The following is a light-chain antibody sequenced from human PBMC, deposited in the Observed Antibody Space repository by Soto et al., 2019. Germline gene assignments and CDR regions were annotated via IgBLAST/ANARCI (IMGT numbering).Light chain of an antibody. J-gene: IGLJ1*01. CDR3: AAWDDRLNGAL. Sequence: LTQPPSASGTPGQRVTMSCSGGSSNIGSNTVSWYQHLPGTAPQLLIYSDTQRASGVADRFSGSKSGTSASLAISGLQSDDEAAYYCAAWDDRLNGALFGTGTKLTVL. CDR2: SDT. V-gene: IGLV1-44*01. CDR1: SSNIGSNT.